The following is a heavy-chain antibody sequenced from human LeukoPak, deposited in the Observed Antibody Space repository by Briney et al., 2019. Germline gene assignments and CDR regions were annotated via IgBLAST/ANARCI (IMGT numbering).Heavy chain of an antibody. V-gene: IGHV3-30*18. Sequence: GGSLRLSCVAAGFTFNTYGMHWVRQAPGKGLEWVAAIAYDGSNKYYADSVKGRFTISRDNSKNTLYLQMNSLRAEDTAVYYCAKGGIAANFDYWGQGTLVTVSS. CDR2: IAYDGSNK. J-gene: IGHJ4*02. CDR1: GFTFNTYG. CDR3: AKGGIAANFDY. D-gene: IGHD6-25*01.